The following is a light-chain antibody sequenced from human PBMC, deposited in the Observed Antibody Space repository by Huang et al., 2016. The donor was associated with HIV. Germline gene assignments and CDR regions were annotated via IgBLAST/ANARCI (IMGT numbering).Light chain of an antibody. CDR2: GAS. Sequence: EIVMTQSPATLSVSPGERATLSCRASQSVSSNLSWYHQKPGQAPRLLIYGASPRATGIPARFSCSGSGTEFTLTISSLQSEDFAVYYCQQYNNWPGTFGQGTKVEIK. J-gene: IGKJ1*01. V-gene: IGKV3-15*01. CDR3: QQYNNWPGT. CDR1: QSVSSN.